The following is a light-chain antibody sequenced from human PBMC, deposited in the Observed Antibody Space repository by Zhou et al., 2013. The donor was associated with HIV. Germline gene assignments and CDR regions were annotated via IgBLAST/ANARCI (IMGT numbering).Light chain of an antibody. V-gene: IGKV1-9*01. J-gene: IGKJ1*01. CDR2: GAS. Sequence: DIQMTQSPSSLSASVGDRVTITCRASQDINYYLAWYQQKPGKAPNLLIYGASTLQNEVPSRFSGSGSGTDFTLTISCLQSDDFATYYCQQYYDSVWTFGQGTKVETK. CDR1: QDINYY. CDR3: QQYYDSVWT.